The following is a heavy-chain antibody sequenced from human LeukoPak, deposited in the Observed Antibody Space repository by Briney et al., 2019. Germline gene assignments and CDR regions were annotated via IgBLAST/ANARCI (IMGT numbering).Heavy chain of an antibody. J-gene: IGHJ4*02. Sequence: GGSLRLSCAASGFTFSSYSMNWVRQAPGKGLEWVSSISSSSSYIYYADSVKGRFTISRDNAKNSLYLQMNSLRAEDTAVYYCAKDYDCSSTSCHKGGYFDYWGQGTLVTVSS. V-gene: IGHV3-21*04. CDR3: AKDYDCSSTSCHKGGYFDY. CDR2: ISSSSSYI. D-gene: IGHD2-2*02. CDR1: GFTFSSYS.